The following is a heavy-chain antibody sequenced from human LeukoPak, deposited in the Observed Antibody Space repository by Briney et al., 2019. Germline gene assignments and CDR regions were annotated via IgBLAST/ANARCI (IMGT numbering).Heavy chain of an antibody. D-gene: IGHD4-17*01. V-gene: IGHV3-23*01. Sequence: GGSLRLSCAASGFIFREYAMTWVRQAPGKGLEWVSSITASDYTTYADSVKGRFTISRDNSKNTLYLQMDSLRGDDTALYHCARDPNGDYIGAFDNWGQGTMITVSS. CDR1: GFIFREYA. CDR3: ARDPNGDYIGAFDN. J-gene: IGHJ3*02. CDR2: ITASDYTT.